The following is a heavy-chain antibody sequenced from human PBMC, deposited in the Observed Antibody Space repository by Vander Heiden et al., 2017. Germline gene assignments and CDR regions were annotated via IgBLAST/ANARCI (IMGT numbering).Heavy chain of an antibody. Sequence: QVQLVESGGGVVQPGRSLRLSCAASGFTFSSYGMHWVRQAPGKGLEWVAVIWYDGSNKYYADAVKGRFTISRDNSKNTLYLQMNRMRAEDTAVYYCAREREDDFFNWFDPWGQGTLVTVSS. J-gene: IGHJ5*02. CDR2: IWYDGSNK. D-gene: IGHD3-3*01. CDR1: GFTFSSYG. V-gene: IGHV3-33*01. CDR3: AREREDDFFNWFDP.